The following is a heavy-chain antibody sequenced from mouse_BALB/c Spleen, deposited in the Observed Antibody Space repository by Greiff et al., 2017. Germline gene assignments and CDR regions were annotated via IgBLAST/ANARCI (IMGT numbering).Heavy chain of an antibody. J-gene: IGHJ3*01. D-gene: IGHD1-1*02. Sequence: VKLVESGPGLVAPSQSLSITCTVSGFSLTSYGVHWVRQPPGQGLEWLGVIWAGGSTNYNSALMSRLSISKDNSKSQVFLKMNSLQTDDTAMYYCARDYGPGVFAYWGQGTLVTVSA. V-gene: IGHV2-9*02. CDR1: GFSLTSYG. CDR2: IWAGGST. CDR3: ARDYGPGVFAY.